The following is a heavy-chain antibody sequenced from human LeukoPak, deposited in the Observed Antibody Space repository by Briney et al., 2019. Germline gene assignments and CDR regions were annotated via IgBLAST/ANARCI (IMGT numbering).Heavy chain of an antibody. D-gene: IGHD3-10*01. J-gene: IGHJ4*02. CDR1: GFTFSNYW. CDR2: INTDGSST. Sequence: GGSLRLSCAASGFTFSNYWMHWVRQAPGKGLVWVSRINTDGSSTSYADSVKGRFTISRDNAKNSLYLQMNSLRAEDTAVYYCARDPGSSEYFDYWGQGTLVTVSS. V-gene: IGHV3-74*01. CDR3: ARDPGSSEYFDY.